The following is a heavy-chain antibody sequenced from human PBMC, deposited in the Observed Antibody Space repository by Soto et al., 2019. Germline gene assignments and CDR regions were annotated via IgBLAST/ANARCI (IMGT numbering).Heavy chain of an antibody. J-gene: IGHJ6*02. CDR3: SRGDREDTAVVIGALPGEYGMDV. CDR2: ISYDGARK. Sequence: QVQLVESGGGVVQPGRSLRLSCAASGFTFSIYAMHWVRQAPGKGLEWVAVISYDGARKAYANSVKGRFTISRDTSKNTFYLQMNSLRVEVRAAYYCSRGDREDTAVVIGALPGEYGMDVWGRGNTVTVSS. V-gene: IGHV3-30-3*01. D-gene: IGHD2-2*01. CDR1: GFTFSIYA.